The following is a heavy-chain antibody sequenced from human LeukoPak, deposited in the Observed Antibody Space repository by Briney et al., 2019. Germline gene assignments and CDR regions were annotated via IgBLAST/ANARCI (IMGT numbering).Heavy chain of an antibody. D-gene: IGHD1-26*01. J-gene: IGHJ6*03. V-gene: IGHV4-39*01. Sequence: SETLSLTCTVSGGSISSSSYYWGWIRQPPGKGLEWIGSIYYSGSTYYNPSLKSRVTISVDTSKNQFSLKLSSVTAADTAVCYCARHGSGSDTYYYYYMDVWGKGTTVTVSS. CDR3: ARHGSGSDTYYYYYMDV. CDR1: GGSISSSSYY. CDR2: IYYSGST.